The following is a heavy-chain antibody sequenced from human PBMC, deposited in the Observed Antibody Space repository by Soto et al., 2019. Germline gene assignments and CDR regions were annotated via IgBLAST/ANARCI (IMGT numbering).Heavy chain of an antibody. J-gene: IGHJ5*02. CDR2: ISAYNGNT. D-gene: IGHD3-3*01. CDR1: GYTFTSYG. CDR3: GRVYSWGDFWGVYYTHRWLDP. Sequence: ASVKVSFKASGYTFTSYGISWVRQAPGQGLEWMGWISAYNGNTNYAQKLQGRVTMTTDTSTSTAYMELRSLRSDDTAVYYCGRVYSWGDFWGVYYTHRWLDPWGKETLVTVSS. V-gene: IGHV1-18*01.